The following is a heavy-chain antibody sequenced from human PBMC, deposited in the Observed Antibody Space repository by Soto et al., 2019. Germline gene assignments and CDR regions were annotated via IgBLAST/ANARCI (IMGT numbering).Heavy chain of an antibody. CDR2: IIPIFGTA. V-gene: IGHV1-69*12. CDR1: GGTFSSYA. Sequence: QVQLVQSGAEVKKPGSSVKVSCKASGGTFSSYAITWVRQAPGQGLEWMGGIIPIFGTANYAQKFQGRVTMTEDESTSTAYMELSSLRSEDTAVYYCARDRGPSSGYYPYWFDPWGQGTLVTVSS. D-gene: IGHD3-22*01. CDR3: ARDRGPSSGYYPYWFDP. J-gene: IGHJ5*02.